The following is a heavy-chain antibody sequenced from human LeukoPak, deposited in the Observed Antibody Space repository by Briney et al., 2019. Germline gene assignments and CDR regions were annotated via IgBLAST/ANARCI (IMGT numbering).Heavy chain of an antibody. CDR1: GYTFTGYY. D-gene: IGHD6-13*01. V-gene: IGHV1-2*02. J-gene: IGHJ4*02. Sequence: GASVKVSCKASGYTFTGYYMHWVRQAPGQGLEWMGWINPNSGGTNYAPKFQGRVTMTRDTSISTAYMELSRLRSDDTAVYYCARAAAGAGGYFDYWGQGTLVTVSS. CDR3: ARAAAGAGGYFDY. CDR2: INPNSGGT.